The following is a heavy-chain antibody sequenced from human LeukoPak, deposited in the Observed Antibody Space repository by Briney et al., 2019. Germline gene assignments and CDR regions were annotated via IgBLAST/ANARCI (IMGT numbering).Heavy chain of an antibody. J-gene: IGHJ3*02. V-gene: IGHV3-23*01. Sequence: GGSLRLSCAASGFTFSSYAMSWVRQAPGKGLEWMAIICGSGGSTYYAASVKGRFTISSDNSKNTQYLQMSSLRAEDTAVYYCTKATDTAAGELDIWGQGTMVTVSS. CDR2: ICGSGGST. D-gene: IGHD2-15*01. CDR3: TKATDTAAGELDI. CDR1: GFTFSSYA.